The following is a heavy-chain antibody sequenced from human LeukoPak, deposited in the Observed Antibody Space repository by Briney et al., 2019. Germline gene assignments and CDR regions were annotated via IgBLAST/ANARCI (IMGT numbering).Heavy chain of an antibody. Sequence: GGSLRLSCAASGFTFSSYSMNWVRQAPGKGLEWVSSISSSSRYIYYADSVKGRFTISRDNAKNSLYLQMNSLRAEDTAVYYCARDNTAMVTYYYYYGMDVWGQGTTVTVSS. CDR2: ISSSSRYI. CDR3: ARDNTAMVTYYYYYGMDV. J-gene: IGHJ6*02. D-gene: IGHD5-18*01. V-gene: IGHV3-21*01. CDR1: GFTFSSYS.